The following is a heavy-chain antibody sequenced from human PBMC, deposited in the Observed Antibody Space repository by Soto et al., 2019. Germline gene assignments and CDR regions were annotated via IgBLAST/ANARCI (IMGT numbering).Heavy chain of an antibody. CDR2: IIPIFGTA. D-gene: IGHD2-2*01. CDR1: GGTFSSYA. Sequence: QVQLVQSGAEVKKPGSSVKVSCKASGGTFSSYAISWVRQAPGQGLEWMGGIIPIFGTANYAQKFQGRVTITADESTSTAYMELSSLRSEDTAVYYCARGVWWYCSRTSCPVWFDPWGQGTLVTVSS. V-gene: IGHV1-69*01. J-gene: IGHJ5*02. CDR3: ARGVWWYCSRTSCPVWFDP.